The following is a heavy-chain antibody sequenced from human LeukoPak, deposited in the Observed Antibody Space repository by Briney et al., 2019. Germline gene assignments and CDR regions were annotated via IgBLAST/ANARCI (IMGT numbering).Heavy chain of an antibody. D-gene: IGHD1-26*01. V-gene: IGHV3-30-3*01. CDR1: GFTFSSYA. CDR2: ISYDGSNK. J-gene: IGHJ3*02. CDR3: ARDYQPQAGGGLEEDAFDI. Sequence: QPGGSLRLSCAASGFTFSSYAMHWVRQAPGKGLEWVAVISYDGSNKYYADSVKGRFTISRDNSKNTLYLQMNSLRAEDTAVYYCARDYQPQAGGGLEEDAFDIWGQGTMVTVSS.